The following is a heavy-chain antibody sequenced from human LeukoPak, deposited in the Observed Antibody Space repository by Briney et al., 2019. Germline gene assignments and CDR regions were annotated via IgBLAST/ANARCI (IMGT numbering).Heavy chain of an antibody. Sequence: GGSLRLSCAASGFTFSNAWMNWVRQAPGKGLEWVGRIKSKSDGGTTDYAAPVKGRFIISRDDSKKTLYLQMNSLKTEDTAVYFCATDGISEETATDYWGQGTLVTVSS. J-gene: IGHJ4*02. CDR1: GFTFSNAW. CDR2: IKSKSDGGTT. D-gene: IGHD5-18*01. V-gene: IGHV3-15*01. CDR3: ATDGISEETATDY.